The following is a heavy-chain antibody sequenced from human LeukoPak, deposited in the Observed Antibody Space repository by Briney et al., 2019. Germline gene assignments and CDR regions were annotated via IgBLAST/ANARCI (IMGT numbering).Heavy chain of an antibody. CDR1: GFSFSSYG. CDR3: CGGLFYCDY. D-gene: IGHD3-10*01. J-gene: IGHJ4*02. Sequence: GRSLRLSCAASGFSFSSYGMHWVRQAPGKGLEWVAGISFDGSNKNYADSLKGRFTISRDNSKNTLYMQMNSLRVEDTAVYYCCGGLFYCDYLGQGTLVTVSS. V-gene: IGHV3-30*03. CDR2: ISFDGSNK.